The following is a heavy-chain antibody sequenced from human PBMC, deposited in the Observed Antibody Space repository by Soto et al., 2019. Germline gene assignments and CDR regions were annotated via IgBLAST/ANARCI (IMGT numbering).Heavy chain of an antibody. D-gene: IGHD3-10*01. CDR2: IIPIFGTA. V-gene: IGHV1-69*01. CDR1: GGTFSSYA. Sequence: QVQLVQSGAEVKKPGSSVKVSCKASGGTFSSYAISWVRQAPGQGLEWMGGIIPIFGTANYAQTFQGRVTITADESTSTADVELSSLRSEDTAVYYGARVSSGDCFGESVFDYCGQGTLLTLSA. CDR3: ARVSSGDCFGESVFDY. J-gene: IGHJ4*02.